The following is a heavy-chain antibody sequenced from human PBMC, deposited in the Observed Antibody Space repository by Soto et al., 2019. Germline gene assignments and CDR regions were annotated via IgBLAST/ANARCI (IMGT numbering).Heavy chain of an antibody. V-gene: IGHV1-69*06. Sequence: GASVKVSCKASGGTFSSYAISWVRQAPGQGLEWMGGIIPIFGTANYAQKFQGRVTITADKSTSTAYMELSSLRSEDTDVYYCAGNPRGAFDIWGQGTMVTVSS. J-gene: IGHJ3*02. CDR2: IIPIFGTA. CDR3: AGNPRGAFDI. D-gene: IGHD3-10*01. CDR1: GGTFSSYA.